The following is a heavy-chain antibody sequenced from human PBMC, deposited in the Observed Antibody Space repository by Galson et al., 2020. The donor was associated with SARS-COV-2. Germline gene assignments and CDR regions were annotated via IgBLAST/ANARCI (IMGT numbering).Heavy chain of an antibody. V-gene: IGHV4-4*02. J-gene: IGHJ4*02. Sequence: SETLSLTCVVSVGSISSRNWWSWVRQSPGKGLEWIGEIYHSGTTNYNSSLKIRVTISVDKSQNQISLKLISVTAADTAVYFCASTQIRGYCSSTTCPYYFDNWGQGTLVTVSS. CDR2: IYHSGTT. CDR1: VGSISSRNW. D-gene: IGHD2-2*01. CDR3: ASTQIRGYCSSTTCPYYFDN.